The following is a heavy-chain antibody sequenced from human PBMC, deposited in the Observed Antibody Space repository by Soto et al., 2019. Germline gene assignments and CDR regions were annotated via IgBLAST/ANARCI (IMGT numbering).Heavy chain of an antibody. Sequence: PSETLSLTCTVSGGSISSYYWSWIRQPPGKGLEWIGYIYYSGSTNYNPSLKSRVTISVDTSKNQFSLKLSSVTAADTAVYYCARYDFFYYMDVWGKGTTVNVSS. CDR2: IYYSGST. D-gene: IGHD3-3*01. V-gene: IGHV4-59*08. J-gene: IGHJ6*03. CDR1: GGSISSYY. CDR3: ARYDFFYYMDV.